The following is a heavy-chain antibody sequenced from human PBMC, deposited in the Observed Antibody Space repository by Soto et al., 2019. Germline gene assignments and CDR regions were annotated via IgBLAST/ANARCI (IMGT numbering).Heavy chain of an antibody. CDR2: LSSSKTYI. D-gene: IGHD6-19*01. CDR3: VRDSGWAFDI. Sequence: EVQLVESGGDLVQPGQSLRLSCAASGFSFSSYSMNWDRQAPGKGLEWISYLSSSKTYIWYADSVKGRFTISRDNAKNSLSLQMNSLRDEDTAVYYCVRDSGWAFDIWGLGTMVTVSS. CDR1: GFSFSSYS. V-gene: IGHV3-48*02. J-gene: IGHJ3*02.